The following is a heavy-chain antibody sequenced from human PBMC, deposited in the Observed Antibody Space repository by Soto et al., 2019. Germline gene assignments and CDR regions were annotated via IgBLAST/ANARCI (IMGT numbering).Heavy chain of an antibody. V-gene: IGHV6-1*01. CDR3: AGVQLIAVAGHNYYYYGMDV. CDR2: TYYRSKWYN. Sequence: SQTLSLTCAISGDSVSSNSAAWNWIRQSPSRGLEWLGGTYYRSKWYNDYAVSVKSRITINPDTSKNQFSLQLNSVTPEDTAVYYCAGVQLIAVAGHNYYYYGMDVWGQGTTVTVSS. CDR1: GDSVSSNSAA. J-gene: IGHJ6*02. D-gene: IGHD6-19*01.